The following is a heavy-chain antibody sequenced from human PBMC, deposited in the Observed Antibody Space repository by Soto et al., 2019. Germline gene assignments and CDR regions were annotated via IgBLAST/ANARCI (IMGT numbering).Heavy chain of an antibody. CDR1: GGSISSGGYY. V-gene: IGHV4-31*03. CDR2: IYYSGST. D-gene: IGHD3-3*01. Sequence: PSETLSLTCTVSGGSISSGGYYWSWIRQHPGKGLEWIGYIYYSGSTYYNPSLKSRVTISVDTSKNQFSLKLSSVTAADTAVYYCARGAYYDFWSGIDAFDIWGQGTMVTVS. J-gene: IGHJ3*02. CDR3: ARGAYYDFWSGIDAFDI.